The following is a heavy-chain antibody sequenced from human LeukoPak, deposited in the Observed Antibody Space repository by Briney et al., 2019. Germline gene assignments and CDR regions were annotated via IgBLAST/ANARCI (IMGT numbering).Heavy chain of an antibody. V-gene: IGHV1-2*02. CDR1: GYTFTGYY. D-gene: IGHD6-19*01. CDR3: ARVAPQYSSGLDY. J-gene: IGHJ4*02. Sequence: GASVKVSCKASGYTFTGYYMHWVRQPPGQGLEWMGWINPNSGGTNYAQKFQGRVTMTRDTSISTAYMELSRLRSDDTAVYYCARVAPQYSSGLDYWGQGTLVTVSS. CDR2: INPNSGGT.